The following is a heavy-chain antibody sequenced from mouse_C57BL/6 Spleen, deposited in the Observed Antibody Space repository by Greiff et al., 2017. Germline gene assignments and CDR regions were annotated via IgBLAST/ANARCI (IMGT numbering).Heavy chain of an antibody. CDR2: LNPSTGGP. CDR3: ARTGESYAIDY. V-gene: IGHV1-42*01. Sequence: EVQLQLSGPELVQPGASVKISCKASGYSFTGYYMNWVKPSPEKSLEWIWELNPSTGGPTYNQKFKAKATMTEDKPSSTAYMQLKGLTSEDSAVYYCARTGESYAIDYWGQGTSVTVAS. D-gene: IGHD2-13*01. CDR1: GYSFTGYY. J-gene: IGHJ4*01.